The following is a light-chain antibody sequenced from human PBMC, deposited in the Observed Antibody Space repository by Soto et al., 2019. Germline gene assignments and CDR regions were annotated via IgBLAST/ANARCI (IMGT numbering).Light chain of an antibody. CDR1: QSVSSTY. CDR2: GVS. J-gene: IGKJ5*01. CDR3: QQFGSSPIT. V-gene: IGKV3-20*01. Sequence: ELVLTQSPGTLSLSPGGRATLSCRASQSVSSTYLAWYQQKPGQAPRLLIYGVSNRATGIPDRFSGSGSGTDFTLIISRLEPEDSAVYYCQQFGSSPITFGQGTRLEIK.